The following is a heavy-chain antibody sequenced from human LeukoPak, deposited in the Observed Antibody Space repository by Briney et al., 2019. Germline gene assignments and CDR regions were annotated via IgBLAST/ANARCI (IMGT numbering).Heavy chain of an antibody. CDR1: GFTFDDYA. V-gene: IGHV3-9*01. Sequence: PGRSLRLSCAASGFTFDDYAMHWVRQAPGKGLEWGSGVSWNSGSIGYADSVKGRFTISRDNAKNSLYLQMNSLRAEDTALYYCAKDIGWDYYDSSGYFDYWGQGTLVTVSS. CDR3: AKDIGWDYYDSSGYFDY. CDR2: VSWNSGSI. J-gene: IGHJ4*02. D-gene: IGHD3-22*01.